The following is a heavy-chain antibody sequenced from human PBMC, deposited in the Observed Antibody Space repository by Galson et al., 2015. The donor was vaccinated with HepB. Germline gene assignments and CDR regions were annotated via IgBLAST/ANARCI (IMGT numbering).Heavy chain of an antibody. CDR3: AKDLITMVRGVTETTH. D-gene: IGHD3-10*01. CDR2: ISGSGGST. V-gene: IGHV3-23*01. J-gene: IGHJ4*02. CDR1: GFTFSSYA. Sequence: SLRLSCAASGFTFSSYAMSWVRQAPGKGLEWVSAISGSGGSTYYADSVKGRFTISRDNSKNTLYLRMNSLRAEDTAVYYCAKDLITMVRGVTETTHWGQGTLVTVSS.